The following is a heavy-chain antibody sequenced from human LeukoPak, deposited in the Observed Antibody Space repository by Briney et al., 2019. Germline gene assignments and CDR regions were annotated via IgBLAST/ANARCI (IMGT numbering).Heavy chain of an antibody. CDR1: GGSINSGSYY. V-gene: IGHV4-61*02. J-gene: IGHJ4*02. D-gene: IGHD6-6*01. CDR2: IYNSGST. CDR3: ARVGGLKGMGSIAARRRYYFDY. Sequence: SQTLSLTCTVSGGSINSGSYYWSWIRQPAGKGLEWIGRIYNSGSTKYNPSLKSRVTISVDTSKNQFSLKLSSVTAADTAVYYCARVGGLKGMGSIAARRRYYFDYWGQGTLVSVSS.